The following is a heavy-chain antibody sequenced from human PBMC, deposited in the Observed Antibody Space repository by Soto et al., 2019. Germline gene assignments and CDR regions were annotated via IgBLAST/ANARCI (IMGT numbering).Heavy chain of an antibody. D-gene: IGHD1-20*01. J-gene: IGHJ4*02. CDR2: TYWDDEN. CDR1: GFLFSSSGVG. CDR3: AHSRGVYNWDDGYFDF. V-gene: IGHV2-5*02. Sequence: QITLKESGPTLVEPTQTLTLTCTFSGFLFSSSGVGVGWIRQPPGKALEWLAFTYWDDENRYNPSLKSRLTVFKDTTDGLAGLLLTNMDPVDTATYYCAHSRGVYNWDDGYFDFWGQGILVTVSS.